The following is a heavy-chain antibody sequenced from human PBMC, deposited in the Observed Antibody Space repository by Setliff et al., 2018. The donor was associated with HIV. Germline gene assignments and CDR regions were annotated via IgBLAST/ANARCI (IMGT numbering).Heavy chain of an antibody. J-gene: IGHJ4*02. CDR1: GFTFSNSW. V-gene: IGHV3-74*03. CDR2: INTDGSSA. Sequence: PGGSLRLSCAASGFTFSNSWMHWVRQAPGKGLVWVSRINTDGSSATYADSVKGRFTNSRDNAKNTLYLQMDSLRAEDTAVYYCARGPTVVTTIDYWGQGTLVTVSS. CDR3: ARGPTVVTTIDY. D-gene: IGHD4-17*01.